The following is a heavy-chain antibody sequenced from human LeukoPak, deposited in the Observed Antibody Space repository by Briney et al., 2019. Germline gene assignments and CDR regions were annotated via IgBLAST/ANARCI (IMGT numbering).Heavy chain of an antibody. Sequence: SSETLSLTCTVSGGSISSYYWSWIRQPPGKGLEWIGYIYYSGSTNYNPSLKSRVTISVDTSKNQFSLKLSSVTAADTAVYYCARGLYYYDSSGYFDYWGQGTLVTVSS. CDR1: GGSISSYY. CDR2: IYYSGST. CDR3: ARGLYYYDSSGYFDY. D-gene: IGHD3-22*01. V-gene: IGHV4-59*01. J-gene: IGHJ4*02.